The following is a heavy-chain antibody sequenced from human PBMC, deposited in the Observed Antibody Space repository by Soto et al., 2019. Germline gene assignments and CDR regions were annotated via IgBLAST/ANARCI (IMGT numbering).Heavy chain of an antibody. V-gene: IGHV1-3*01. D-gene: IGHD5-12*01. CDR2: INAGNGNT. Sequence: ASVKVSCKASGYTFTSYAMHWVRQAPGQRLEWMGWINAGNGNTKYSQKFQGRVTITRDTSASTAYMELSSLRSEDTAVYYCARAVVSGYDYLGYSYGSDYYYYGMDVWGQGTTVTVSS. CDR1: GYTFTSYA. J-gene: IGHJ6*02. CDR3: ARAVVSGYDYLGYSYGSDYYYYGMDV.